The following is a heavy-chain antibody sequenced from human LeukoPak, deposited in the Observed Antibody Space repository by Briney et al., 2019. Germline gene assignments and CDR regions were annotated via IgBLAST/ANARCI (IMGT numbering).Heavy chain of an antibody. Sequence: GESLKISCAASGFTFSSYSMNWVRQAPGKGLEWVSSISSSSSYIYYADSVKGRFTISRDNAKNSLYLQMNSLRAEDTAVYYCARDLVVATGVDYYYYMDVWGKGTTVTVSS. D-gene: IGHD5-12*01. CDR1: GFTFSSYS. V-gene: IGHV3-21*01. CDR2: ISSSSSYI. CDR3: ARDLVVATGVDYYYYMDV. J-gene: IGHJ6*03.